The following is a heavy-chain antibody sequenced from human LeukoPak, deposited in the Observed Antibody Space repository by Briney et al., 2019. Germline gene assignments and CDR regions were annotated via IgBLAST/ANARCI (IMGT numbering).Heavy chain of an antibody. CDR3: ARVGGDYYYYYGMDV. Sequence: PGGSLRLSWAASGFTFSSYSMNWVRQAPEKGLEWVSSISSSSSYIYYADSVKGRFTISRDNAKNSLYLQMNSLRAEDTAVYYCARVGGDYYYYYGMDVWGQGTTVTVSS. V-gene: IGHV3-21*01. CDR1: GFTFSSYS. CDR2: ISSSSSYI. D-gene: IGHD3-16*01. J-gene: IGHJ6*02.